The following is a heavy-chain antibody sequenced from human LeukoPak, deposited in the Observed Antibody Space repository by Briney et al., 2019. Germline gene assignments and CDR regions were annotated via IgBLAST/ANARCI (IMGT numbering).Heavy chain of an antibody. CDR3: ARCIAVAPHYYYGMDV. CDR1: GGSISSYY. D-gene: IGHD6-19*01. Sequence: SETLSLTCTVSGGSISSYYWSWIPQPPGKGLELIGYIYYSGSTNYNPSLKSRVTISVDTSKNQFSLKLSSVTAADTAVYYCARCIAVAPHYYYGMDVWGQGTTVTVSS. CDR2: IYYSGST. V-gene: IGHV4-59*01. J-gene: IGHJ6*02.